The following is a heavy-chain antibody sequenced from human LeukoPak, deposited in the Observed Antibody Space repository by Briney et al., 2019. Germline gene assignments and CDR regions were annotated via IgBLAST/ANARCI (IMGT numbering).Heavy chain of an antibody. CDR1: GFTFSSYA. D-gene: IGHD3-22*01. CDR2: ISYDGSNK. V-gene: IGHV3-30-3*01. Sequence: PGGSLRLSCAASGFTFSSYAMHWVRQAPGKGLEWVAVISYDGSNKYYADSVKGRFTISRDNSKNTLYLQMNSLRAEDTAVYYCARVPYDSSGYPDYYYYGMDVWGQGTTVTVSS. CDR3: ARVPYDSSGYPDYYYYGMDV. J-gene: IGHJ6*02.